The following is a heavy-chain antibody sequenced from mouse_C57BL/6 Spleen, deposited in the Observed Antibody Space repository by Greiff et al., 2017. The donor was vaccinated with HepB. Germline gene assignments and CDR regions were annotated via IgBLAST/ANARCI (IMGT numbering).Heavy chain of an antibody. CDR3: AREKGVRYFDV. CDR2: IYPGDGDT. CDR1: GYAFSSSW. J-gene: IGHJ1*03. Sequence: QVQLKQSGPELVKPGASVKISCKASGYAFSSSWMNWVKQRPGKGLEWIGRIYPGDGDTNYNGKFKGKATLTADKSSSTAYMQLSSLTSEDSAVYFCAREKGVRYFDVWGTGTTVTVSS. V-gene: IGHV1-82*01. D-gene: IGHD2-14*01.